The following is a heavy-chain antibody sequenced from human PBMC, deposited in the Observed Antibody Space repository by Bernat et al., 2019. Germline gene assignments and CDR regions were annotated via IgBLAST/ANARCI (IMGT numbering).Heavy chain of an antibody. CDR3: TRAVSRGWYGVIDY. D-gene: IGHD6-19*01. Sequence: EVQLLESVGGLGQPGQSLRLSCTAPGSGFNFGDYAMSWVRQAPGKGLEWVGFIRSKAYGGTTEYAASVRGRFSISRDDSKSTAYLQMNSLKTEDTAVYYCTRAVSRGWYGVIDYWGQGTLVTVSS. V-gene: IGHV3-49*04. CDR2: IRSKAYGGTT. J-gene: IGHJ4*02. CDR1: GFNFGDYA.